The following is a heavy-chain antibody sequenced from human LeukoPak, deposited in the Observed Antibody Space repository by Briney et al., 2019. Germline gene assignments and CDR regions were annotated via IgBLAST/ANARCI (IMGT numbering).Heavy chain of an antibody. CDR2: IYYSGST. D-gene: IGHD3-9*01. CDR3: ARADDILTGYTPNYGMDV. V-gene: IGHV4-31*03. CDR1: GGSISSGGYY. J-gene: IGHJ6*02. Sequence: PSETLSLTCTVSGGSISSGGYYWSWIRQHPGKGLEWIGYIYYSGSTYYNPSLKSRVTISVDTSKNQFSLKLSSVTAADTAVYYCARADDILTGYTPNYGMDVWGQGTTVTVSS.